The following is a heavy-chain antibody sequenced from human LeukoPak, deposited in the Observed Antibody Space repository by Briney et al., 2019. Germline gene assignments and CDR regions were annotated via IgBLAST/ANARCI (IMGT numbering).Heavy chain of an antibody. J-gene: IGHJ4*02. CDR1: GDSVSSNRAA. Sequence: SQTLSLTCAISGDSVSSNRAAWNWIRQSPSRGLEWLGRTYHTSKWYNDYAVSVKSRIIINPDTSKNQFSLQLSSVTAADTAAYYCARTGSTVTMLYPFDHWGQGTLVTVSS. D-gene: IGHD4-17*01. V-gene: IGHV6-1*01. CDR3: ARTGSTVTMLYPFDH. CDR2: TYHTSKWYN.